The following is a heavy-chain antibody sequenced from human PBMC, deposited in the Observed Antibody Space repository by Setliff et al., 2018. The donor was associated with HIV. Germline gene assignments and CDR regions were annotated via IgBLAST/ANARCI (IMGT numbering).Heavy chain of an antibody. CDR1: GYTFTSYY. CDR2: INPSGGST. Sequence: VSCKASGYTFTSYYMHWVRQAPGQGLEWMGIINPSGGSTSYAQRFQGRVTMTRDTSTSTVYMELSSLRSEDTAVYYCARVIAVAGHFDYWGQGTLVTVSS. J-gene: IGHJ4*02. D-gene: IGHD6-19*01. CDR3: ARVIAVAGHFDY. V-gene: IGHV1-46*01.